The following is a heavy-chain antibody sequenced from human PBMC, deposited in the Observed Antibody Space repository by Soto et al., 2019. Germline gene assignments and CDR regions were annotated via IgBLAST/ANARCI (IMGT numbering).Heavy chain of an antibody. CDR1: GFTFSSYG. D-gene: IGHD2-21*02. V-gene: IGHV3-30*03. Sequence: QVQLVESGGGVVQPGRSLRLSCAASGFTFSSYGMHWVRQAPGKGLEWVAVISYDGSNKYYADSVKGRFTISRDNSKNTLYLQMNLLRAEAMAVYSCARTALACGDWFGHWGQGTLVTVSS. CDR2: ISYDGSNK. CDR3: ARTALACGDWFGH. J-gene: IGHJ5*02.